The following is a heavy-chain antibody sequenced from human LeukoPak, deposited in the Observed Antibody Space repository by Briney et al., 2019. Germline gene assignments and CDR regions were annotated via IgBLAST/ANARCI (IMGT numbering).Heavy chain of an antibody. J-gene: IGHJ5*02. Sequence: GASVKVSCKASGFTITSYDINWVRQASGQGLEWMGWMNPNTGDTGYAQKFQGRVTMTRDISISTAYMELRGLRSEDTAIYYCVRDGEGVAISVNYWFDPWGQGTLVTVSS. CDR1: GFTITSYD. D-gene: IGHD3-10*01. V-gene: IGHV1-8*01. CDR3: VRDGEGVAISVNYWFDP. CDR2: MNPNTGDT.